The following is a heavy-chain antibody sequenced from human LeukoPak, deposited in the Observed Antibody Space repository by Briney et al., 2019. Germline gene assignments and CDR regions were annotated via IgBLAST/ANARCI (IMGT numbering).Heavy chain of an antibody. J-gene: IGHJ4*02. CDR3: AKAQTSTAAAGAPIYY. CDR1: GFTFSSYG. V-gene: IGHV3-30*02. Sequence: GGSLRLSCAASGFTFSSYGMHWVRQAPGKGLEWVAFIRYDGSNKYYADSVKGRFTISRDNSKNTLYLQMNSLRAEDTAVYYCAKAQTSTAAAGAPIYYWGQGALVTDCS. D-gene: IGHD6-13*01. CDR2: IRYDGSNK.